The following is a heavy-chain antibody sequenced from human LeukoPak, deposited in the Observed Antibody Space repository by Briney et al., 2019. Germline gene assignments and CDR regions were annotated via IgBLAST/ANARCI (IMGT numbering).Heavy chain of an antibody. Sequence: PSETLSLTCTVSGGSISSSSYYWGWIRQPPGKGLEWIGSIYYSGSTSYNPSLRSRVSISVDTSKNQFSLTLSSVTAAHTAVYFCARVKAVAGLYYFDYWGQGTLVTVSS. D-gene: IGHD6-19*01. V-gene: IGHV4-39*07. CDR3: ARVKAVAGLYYFDY. CDR2: IYYSGST. CDR1: GGSISSSSYY. J-gene: IGHJ4*02.